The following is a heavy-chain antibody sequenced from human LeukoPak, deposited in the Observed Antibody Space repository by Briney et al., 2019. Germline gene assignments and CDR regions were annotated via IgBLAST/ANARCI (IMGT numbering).Heavy chain of an antibody. J-gene: IGHJ2*01. CDR1: GGTFSSYA. CDR3: ARSAVGDIVVVTAIGYWYFDL. D-gene: IGHD2-21*02. Sequence: GASVTVSCKASGGTFSSYAISWVRQAPGQGLEWMGRIIPILGIANYAQKFQGRVTITADKSTSTAYMELSSLRSEDTAVYYCARSAVGDIVVVTAIGYWYFDLWGRGTLVTVSS. CDR2: IIPILGIA. V-gene: IGHV1-69*04.